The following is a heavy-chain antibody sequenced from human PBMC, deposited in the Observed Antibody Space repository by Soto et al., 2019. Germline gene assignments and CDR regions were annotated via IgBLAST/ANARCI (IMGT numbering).Heavy chain of an antibody. V-gene: IGHV3-66*01. Sequence: GGSLRLSCAASGVTVSSNYMSWVRQAPGKGLEWVSVIYSGGSTYYADSVKGRFTISRDNSKNTLYLQMSSLRAEDTAVYYCVNGGSGWYGYWGQGTLVTVSS. D-gene: IGHD6-19*01. CDR1: GVTVSSNY. CDR3: VNGGSGWYGY. CDR2: IYSGGST. J-gene: IGHJ4*02.